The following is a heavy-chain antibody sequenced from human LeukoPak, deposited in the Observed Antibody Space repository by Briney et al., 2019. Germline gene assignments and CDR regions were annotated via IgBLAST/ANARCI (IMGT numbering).Heavy chain of an antibody. Sequence: GASVKVSCKASGYTFTSYDINWVRQATGQGLEWLGWMNPNSGNTGYAQKFQGRVTMTRNTSISTAYMELSSLRSEDTAVYYCARGPQLTGESRYYGMDVWGQGTTVTVSS. CDR3: ARGPQLTGESRYYGMDV. CDR1: GYTFTSYD. D-gene: IGHD7-27*01. V-gene: IGHV1-8*01. CDR2: MNPNSGNT. J-gene: IGHJ6*02.